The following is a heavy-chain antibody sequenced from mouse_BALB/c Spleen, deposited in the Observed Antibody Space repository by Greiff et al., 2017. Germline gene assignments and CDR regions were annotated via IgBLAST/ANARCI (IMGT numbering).Heavy chain of an antibody. CDR1: GYAFSSYW. CDR2: IYPGDGDT. CDR3: ARGEPFAY. J-gene: IGHJ3*01. Sequence: QVQLQQSGAELVRPGSSVKISCKASGYAFSSYWMNWVKQRPGQGLEWIGQIYPGDGDTNYNGKFKGKATLTADTSSSTAYMQLSSLTSEDSAVYFCARGEPFAYWGQGTLVTVSA. V-gene: IGHV1-80*01.